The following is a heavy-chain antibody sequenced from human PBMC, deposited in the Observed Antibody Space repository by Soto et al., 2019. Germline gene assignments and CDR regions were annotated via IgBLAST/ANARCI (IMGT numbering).Heavy chain of an antibody. J-gene: IGHJ6*02. CDR3: AREGGMMIVGPGMDV. D-gene: IGHD3-22*01. CDR1: GFTVSSNY. Sequence: GGSLRLSCAASGFTVSSNYMSWVRQAPGKGLEWVSVIYSGGGTYYADSVKGRFTISRDNSKNTLYLQMNSLRAEDTAVYYCAREGGMMIVGPGMDVWGQGTTVTVSS. V-gene: IGHV3-53*01. CDR2: IYSGGGT.